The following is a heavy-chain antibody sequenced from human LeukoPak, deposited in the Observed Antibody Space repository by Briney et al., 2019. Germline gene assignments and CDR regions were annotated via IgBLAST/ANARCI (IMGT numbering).Heavy chain of an antibody. V-gene: IGHV3-33*01. J-gene: IGHJ6*02. CDR3: ARYCGGDCYGLDV. D-gene: IGHD2-21*01. Sequence: GGSLRLSCVASGFTFNTYGMNWVRQAPGKGLEWVAVIWYDGSIKYYAESVKGRFTVSRDNSENTLYLQMNSLRAEDTALYYCARYCGGDCYGLDVWGQGTTVTVSS. CDR1: GFTFNTYG. CDR2: IWYDGSIK.